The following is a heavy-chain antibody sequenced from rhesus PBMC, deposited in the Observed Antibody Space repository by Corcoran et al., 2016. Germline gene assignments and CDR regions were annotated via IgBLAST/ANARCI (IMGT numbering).Heavy chain of an antibody. CDR3: ARGNSGRSGLDS. J-gene: IGHJ6*01. CDR2: IYWDDDK. D-gene: IGHD3-16*01. Sequence: QVTLKESGPALVKPTQTLTLTCTFSGFSLTTRGMGVGWIRQPPGKDLELLALIYWDDDKRYSTSLKSRITISKDTSKNQVVLTMTNMEPGDTATYYCARGNSGRSGLDSWGQGVVVTVSS. CDR1: GFSLTTRGMG. V-gene: IGHV2-174*01.